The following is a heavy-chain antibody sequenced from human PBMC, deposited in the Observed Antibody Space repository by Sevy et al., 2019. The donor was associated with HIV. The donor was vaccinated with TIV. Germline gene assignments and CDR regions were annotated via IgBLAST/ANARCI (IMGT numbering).Heavy chain of an antibody. J-gene: IGHJ4*02. CDR2: ISYDGNNK. D-gene: IGHD3-22*01. CDR1: GFTFSSYA. CDR3: ASYYYDSTGYYFPLDY. Sequence: GGSLRLSCTASGFTFSSYAMYWVRQAPGKGLEWVAVISYDGNNKDYADTVKGRFTISRDNSKNTLYLQMNSPRAEDTAVYYCASYYYDSTGYYFPLDYWGQGTLVTVSS. V-gene: IGHV3-30*04.